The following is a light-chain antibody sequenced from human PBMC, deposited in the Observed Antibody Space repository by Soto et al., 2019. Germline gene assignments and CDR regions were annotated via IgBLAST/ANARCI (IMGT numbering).Light chain of an antibody. J-gene: IGKJ4*01. CDR3: HQYGSSPLT. CDR2: GAS. CDR1: QSVSSNY. Sequence: TQSPATLSLSPGERVTLSCRASQSVSSNYLAWYQQKPGQAPRLLIYGASTRATGIPDRFSGSGSGTDFTLTISRLEPEDFAVYYCHQYGSSPLTLGGGTKVDI. V-gene: IGKV3-20*01.